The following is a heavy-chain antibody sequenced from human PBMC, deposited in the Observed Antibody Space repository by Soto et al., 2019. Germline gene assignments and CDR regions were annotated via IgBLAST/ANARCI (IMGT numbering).Heavy chain of an antibody. CDR2: IMPIFRTP. Sequence: QVQLVQSGSEVKKPGSSVKLSCKASGGTFSSSAISWVRQAPGQGLEWMGGIMPIFRTPDYTQKFQGRVTITAAESTTTAYMELSSLRSEDTAVYFCARDKDRQQLGGNYYYILDVWGQGTTVTVSS. CDR1: GGTFSSSA. CDR3: ARDKDRQQLGGNYYYILDV. D-gene: IGHD3-3*02. V-gene: IGHV1-69*12. J-gene: IGHJ6*02.